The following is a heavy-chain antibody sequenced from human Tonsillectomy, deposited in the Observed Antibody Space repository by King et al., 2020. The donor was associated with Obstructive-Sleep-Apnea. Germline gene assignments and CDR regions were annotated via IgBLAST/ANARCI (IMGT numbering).Heavy chain of an antibody. CDR3: ARERRTRSFDY. Sequence: DVQLVESGGGLVQPGGSLRLSCAASGFTFSSYWMHWVRQAPGKGLVWVSRVNNDGSGTSYADSVKGRFTISRDNGKKTLYLQMNSLRAEDTAVYYCARERRTRSFDYWGQGTLGTVSS. J-gene: IGHJ4*02. CDR1: GFTFSSYW. CDR2: VNNDGSGT. V-gene: IGHV3-74*01.